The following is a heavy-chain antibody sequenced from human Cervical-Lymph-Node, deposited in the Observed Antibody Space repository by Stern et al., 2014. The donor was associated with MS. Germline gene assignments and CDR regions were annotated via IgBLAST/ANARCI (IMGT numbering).Heavy chain of an antibody. V-gene: IGHV2-5*02. CDR3: AHRPRPWNYVDWFDP. J-gene: IGHJ5*02. CDR1: GFSLSTSGVG. Sequence: EESGPTLVKPTQTLTLTCTFSGFSLSTSGVGVGWIRQHPGKALEWLALIYWDDDKRYSPSLKSRLTITKDTSKNQVVLIMTNMDPVDTATYYCAHRPRPWNYVDWFDPWGQGTLVTVSS. D-gene: IGHD1-7*01. CDR2: IYWDDDK.